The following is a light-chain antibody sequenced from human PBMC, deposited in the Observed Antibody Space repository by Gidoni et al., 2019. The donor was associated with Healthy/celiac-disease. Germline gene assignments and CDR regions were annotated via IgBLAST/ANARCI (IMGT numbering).Light chain of an antibody. V-gene: IGKV1-5*03. CDR1: QSISSW. CDR3: QQYNSYPWT. J-gene: IGKJ1*01. CDR2: KAS. Sequence: DLPITPSPSTLSASVGDRVPIPCRASQSISSWLAWYQQKPGKAPKLLIYKASTLESGVPSRFSGSGSGTEVTLTISSLQPDDFATYYCQQYNSYPWTFGQGTKVEIK.